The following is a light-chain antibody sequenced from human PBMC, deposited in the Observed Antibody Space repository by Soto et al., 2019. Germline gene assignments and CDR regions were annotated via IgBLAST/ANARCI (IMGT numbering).Light chain of an antibody. V-gene: IGKV3-15*01. CDR1: QSVSSN. Sequence: EIVMTQSPATLSVSPGERAPLSCRARQSVSSNLVWYQQKPGQAPRLLIYDASSRATGIPARFSGSGSGTEFTLTISSLQSEDFAVYYCQQYNNWPRTFGQGTKVEIK. CDR2: DAS. CDR3: QQYNNWPRT. J-gene: IGKJ1*01.